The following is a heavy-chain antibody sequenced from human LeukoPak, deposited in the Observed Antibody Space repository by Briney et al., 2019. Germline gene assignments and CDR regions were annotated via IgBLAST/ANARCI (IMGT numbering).Heavy chain of an antibody. CDR1: GFTVSSNS. CDR2: IYSDNT. Sequence: GGSLRLSCTVSGFTVSSNSMSWVRQAPGKGLEWVSFIYSDNTHYSDSVKGRFTIPRDNSKNTLYLQMNSLRAEDTAVYYCARRAGAYSHPYDYWGQGTLVTVSS. V-gene: IGHV3-53*01. D-gene: IGHD4/OR15-4a*01. J-gene: IGHJ4*02. CDR3: ARRAGAYSHPYDY.